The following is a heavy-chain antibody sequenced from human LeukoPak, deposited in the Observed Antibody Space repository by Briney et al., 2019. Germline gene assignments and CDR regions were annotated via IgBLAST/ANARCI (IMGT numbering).Heavy chain of an antibody. J-gene: IGHJ4*02. CDR2: IKQDGSAK. CDR1: GCTFSSYW. CDR3: ARNSVRGFYCSSTSCYETGDDYFDY. Sequence: GGSLRLSCAASGCTFSSYWMSWVRQAPGKGLEWVANIKQDGSAKYYVDSVKGRFTISRDNAKNSLYLQMNSLRAEDTAVYYCARNSVRGFYCSSTSCYETGDDYFDYWGQGTLVTVSS. V-gene: IGHV3-7*01. D-gene: IGHD2-2*01.